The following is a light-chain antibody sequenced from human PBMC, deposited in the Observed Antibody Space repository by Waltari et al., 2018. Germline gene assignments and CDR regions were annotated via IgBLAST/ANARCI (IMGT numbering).Light chain of an antibody. V-gene: IGKV2-28*01. J-gene: IGKJ2*01. CDR3: MQSLQTPYT. CDR2: LGS. Sequence: DIVMTQSPLSLPVTPGEPASISCRSSQSLLYSTRYNYLDWYLQKPGQSPQLLIYLGSNRASGVPDRFSGSGSGTDFTLKISRVEAEDVGVYYCMQSLQTPYTFGQGTKLEIK. CDR1: QSLLYSTRYNY.